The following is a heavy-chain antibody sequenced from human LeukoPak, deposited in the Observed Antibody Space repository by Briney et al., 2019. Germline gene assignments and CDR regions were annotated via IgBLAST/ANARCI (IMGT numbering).Heavy chain of an antibody. J-gene: IGHJ2*01. CDR3: AKALSSSFYYFDL. V-gene: IGHV3-23*01. Sequence: QSGGSLRLSCAASGFTFTNYAMNWVRQAPEKGLEWVSTIHGGGDVTYYADSVKGRFTISRDNSRNTLYLQMNYLRAEDTAIYYCAKALSSSFYYFDLGGRGTLVTVSS. D-gene: IGHD3-16*02. CDR2: IHGGGDVT. CDR1: GFTFTNYA.